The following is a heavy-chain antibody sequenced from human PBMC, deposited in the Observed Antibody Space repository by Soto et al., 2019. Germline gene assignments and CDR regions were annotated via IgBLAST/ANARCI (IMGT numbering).Heavy chain of an antibody. J-gene: IGHJ4*02. CDR3: ARVHYYDSSGYCGY. CDR1: GYTFTIYG. D-gene: IGHD3-22*01. Sequence: QVQLVQSGAEVKKPGASVKVSCKASGYTFTIYGISWVRQAPGQGLEWMGWISGYNGNTDYAQKLQDRVTLTTDASTSSVYMELRSLRSDDTAVYYCARVHYYDSSGYCGYWGQGTLITVYS. V-gene: IGHV1-18*04. CDR2: ISGYNGNT.